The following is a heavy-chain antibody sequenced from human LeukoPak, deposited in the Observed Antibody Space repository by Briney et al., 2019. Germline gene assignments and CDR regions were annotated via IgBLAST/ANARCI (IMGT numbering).Heavy chain of an antibody. D-gene: IGHD3-16*02. CDR1: GFIFSHAW. Sequence: PGGSLRLSCTASGFIFSHAWMNWVRQAPGKGLQWLGRIRSGGAREYAAPAQGRFTISRDDSRNTVYLEVNNLDTDDTAVYFCAVDTPVIDAQIDYWGQGTLVTVSS. V-gene: IGHV3-15*01. CDR2: IRSGGAR. CDR3: AVDTPVIDAQIDY. J-gene: IGHJ4*02.